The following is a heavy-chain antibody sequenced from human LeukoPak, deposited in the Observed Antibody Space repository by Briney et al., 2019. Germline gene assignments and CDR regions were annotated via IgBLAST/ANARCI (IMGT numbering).Heavy chain of an antibody. V-gene: IGHV3-21*06. CDR3: ATVAGYFDY. CDR2: ISSSSTNI. J-gene: IGHJ4*02. CDR1: GFTFSHYS. Sequence: GGSLRLSCAGSGFTFSHYSMNWVRQAPGKGLEWVSFISSSSTNIYYADSVKGRFTISRDNAKNSVYLQMNNLRVEDTAVYFCATVAGYFDYWGQGTLVTVSS. D-gene: IGHD2-21*01.